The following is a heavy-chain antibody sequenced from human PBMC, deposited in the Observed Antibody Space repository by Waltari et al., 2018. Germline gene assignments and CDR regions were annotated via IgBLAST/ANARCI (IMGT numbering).Heavy chain of an antibody. J-gene: IGHJ4*02. CDR3: ARDGPAKPFDY. CDR1: GYTFTGYS. CDR2: INPNSGGT. Sequence: QVQLVQSGAGVKKPGASVKVPCKASGYTFTGYSMHWGRQAPGHGLECMGRINPNSGGTNYAQKFQGRVTMTRDTSISTAYMELSRLRSDDTAVYYCARDGPAKPFDYWGQGTLVTVSS. V-gene: IGHV1-2*06.